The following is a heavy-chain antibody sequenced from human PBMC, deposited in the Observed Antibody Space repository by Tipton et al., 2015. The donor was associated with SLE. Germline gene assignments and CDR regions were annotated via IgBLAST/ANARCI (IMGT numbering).Heavy chain of an antibody. D-gene: IGHD6-6*01. Sequence: QLVQSGAEVKKPGASVKVSCKASGYTFTSYGISWVRQAPGQGLEWMGGIIPILGTADYARNFQGRVTITTDESTTTAYMELSSLRSEDTAVYYCASDSSSDEGYDYWGQGTLVTVSS. CDR1: GYTFTSYG. J-gene: IGHJ4*02. V-gene: IGHV1-69*05. CDR3: ASDSSSDEGYDY. CDR2: IIPILGTA.